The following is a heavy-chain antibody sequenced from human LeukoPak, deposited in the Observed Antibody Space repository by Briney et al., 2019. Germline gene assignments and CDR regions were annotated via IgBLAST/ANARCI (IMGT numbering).Heavy chain of an antibody. CDR1: GYTFTGYY. V-gene: IGHV1-2*02. J-gene: IGHJ4*02. Sequence: ASVKVSCKASGYTFTGYYMHWVRQAPGQGLEWMGLINPNSGGTNYAQKFQGRVTMTRDTSISTAYMELSRLRSDDTAVYYCARDGSGGSYLGVGNWGQGTLVTVSS. CDR3: ARDGSGGSYLGVGN. CDR2: INPNSGGT. D-gene: IGHD2-15*01.